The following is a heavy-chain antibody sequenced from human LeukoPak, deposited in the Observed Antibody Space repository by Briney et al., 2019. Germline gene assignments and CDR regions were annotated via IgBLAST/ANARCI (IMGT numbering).Heavy chain of an antibody. CDR1: GGTFSSYA. Sequence: SVKVSCKASGGTFSSYAISWVRQAPGQGLEWMGRIIPILGIANYAQKFQGRVTITADKSTSTAYMELSSLRSEDTAVYYCARPAGGERSFDYWGQGTLVTASS. CDR2: IIPILGIA. V-gene: IGHV1-69*04. CDR3: ARPAGGERSFDY. J-gene: IGHJ4*02. D-gene: IGHD2-21*01.